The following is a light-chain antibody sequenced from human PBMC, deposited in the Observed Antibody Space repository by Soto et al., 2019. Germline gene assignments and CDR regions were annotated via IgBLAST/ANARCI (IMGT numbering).Light chain of an antibody. Sequence: EIVFTQSPGTLSLSPGERATLSCRASQSVTSSYLAWYQQKPGQPPRLLIYRASTRATGVPARFSGSGSGTEFTLTISSLQSEDFAVYYCQQYDHWWTFGQGTKVDIK. CDR3: QQYDHWWT. CDR2: RAS. CDR1: QSVTSSY. J-gene: IGKJ1*01. V-gene: IGKV3-15*01.